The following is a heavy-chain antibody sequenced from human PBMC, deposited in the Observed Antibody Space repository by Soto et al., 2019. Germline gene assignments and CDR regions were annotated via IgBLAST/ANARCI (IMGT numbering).Heavy chain of an antibody. J-gene: IGHJ4*02. Sequence: QVHLVQSRAEVKEPGASVKVSCKASGYTFTSHVMHWVRQAPGQRLEWMGWVNGGNGNTKYSQRFQGRVTISRDTSATTAYMELSRLTSEDKAVYYCARDSGIVGPSGDLDYLGQGTLVTVSS. CDR1: GYTFTSHV. CDR3: ARDSGIVGPSGDLDY. CDR2: VNGGNGNT. D-gene: IGHD1-26*01. V-gene: IGHV1-3*01.